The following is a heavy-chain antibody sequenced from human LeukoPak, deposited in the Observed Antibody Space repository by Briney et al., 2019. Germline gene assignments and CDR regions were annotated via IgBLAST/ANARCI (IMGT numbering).Heavy chain of an antibody. CDR2: ISGSGGST. CDR1: GFTFSSYA. J-gene: IGHJ4*02. D-gene: IGHD6-13*01. Sequence: GGSLRLSCAASGFTFSSYAMSWVRQAPGKGLEWVSAISGSGGSTYYADSVKGRFTISRDNSKNTLYLQMNGLRAEDTAVYHCAKWSKRSCIAAAGTRIDYWGQGTLVTVSS. CDR3: AKWSKRSCIAAAGTRIDY. V-gene: IGHV3-23*01.